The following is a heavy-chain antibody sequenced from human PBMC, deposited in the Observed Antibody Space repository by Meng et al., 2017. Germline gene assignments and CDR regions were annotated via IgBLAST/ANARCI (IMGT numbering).Heavy chain of an antibody. CDR3: AKDDAAAAIYSIDS. V-gene: IGHV3-23*01. CDR1: GLTFSNAW. J-gene: IGHJ5*01. CDR2: ISGSDSST. Sequence: GGSLRLSCAASGLTFSNAWMSWVRQAPGKGLEWVSAISGSDSSTYYADSVKGRFTISRGNSKNTLYLQMNSLRAEDTAVYYCAKDDAAAAIYSIDSWGQGTLVTVSS. D-gene: IGHD2-2*01.